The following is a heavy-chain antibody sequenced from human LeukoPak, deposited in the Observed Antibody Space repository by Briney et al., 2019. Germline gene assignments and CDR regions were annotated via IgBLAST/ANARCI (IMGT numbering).Heavy chain of an antibody. Sequence: GSLRLSCAASGFTSSSYWMSWVRQAPGKGLEWIGSIYYSGSTYYNPSLKSRVTISVDTSKNQFSLKLSSVAAADTAVYYCARGVGYYDSSGYNWFDPWGQGTLVTVSS. CDR3: ARGVGYYDSSGYNWFDP. CDR1: GFTSSSYW. CDR2: IYYSGST. D-gene: IGHD3-22*01. J-gene: IGHJ5*02. V-gene: IGHV4-39*07.